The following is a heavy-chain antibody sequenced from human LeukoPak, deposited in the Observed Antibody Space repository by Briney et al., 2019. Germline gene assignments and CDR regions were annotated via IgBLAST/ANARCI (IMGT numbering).Heavy chain of an antibody. D-gene: IGHD2-21*01. CDR2: ISSSGSTI. V-gene: IGHV3-11*01. CDR3: ARILDFIVVATGY. J-gene: IGHJ4*02. CDR1: GFTFSDYY. Sequence: PGGSLRLFCAASGFTFSDYYMSWIRQAPGKGLEWVSYISSSGSTIYYADSVKGRFTISRDNAKNSLYLQMNSLRAEDTAVYYCARILDFIVVATGYWGQGTLVTVSS.